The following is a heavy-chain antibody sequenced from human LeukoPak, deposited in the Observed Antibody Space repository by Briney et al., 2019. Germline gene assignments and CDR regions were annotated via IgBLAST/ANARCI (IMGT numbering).Heavy chain of an antibody. D-gene: IGHD2-2*01. CDR3: ARVDGIVVVPAAPGVGPFDY. CDR2: ISAYNGNT. J-gene: IGHJ4*02. Sequence: ASVKVSCKASGYTFTSYGISWVRQAPGQGLEWMGWISAYNGNTNYAQKLQGRVTMTTDTSTSTAYMELRSLRSDDTAVYYCARVDGIVVVPAAPGVGPFDYWGQGTLVTVSS. V-gene: IGHV1-18*01. CDR1: GYTFTSYG.